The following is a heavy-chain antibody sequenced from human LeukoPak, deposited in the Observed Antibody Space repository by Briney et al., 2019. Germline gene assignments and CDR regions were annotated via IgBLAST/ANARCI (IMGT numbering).Heavy chain of an antibody. V-gene: IGHV3-66*01. J-gene: IGHJ4*02. CDR2: IYSGGST. CDR1: GFTVSSNY. Sequence: PGGSLRLSYAASGFTVSSNYMSWVRQAPGKGLEWVSVIYSGGSTYYADSVKGRFTISRDNSKNTLYLQMNSLRAEDTAVYYCARERLAKFDYWGQGTLVTVSS. CDR3: ARERLAKFDY.